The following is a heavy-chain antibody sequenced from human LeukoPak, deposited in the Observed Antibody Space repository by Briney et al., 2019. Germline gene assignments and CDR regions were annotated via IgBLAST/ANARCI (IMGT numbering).Heavy chain of an antibody. CDR3: AKDNIVVVTAPQYFQH. D-gene: IGHD2-21*02. Sequence: PGGSLRLSCAASGFTFSSYAMSWVRQAPGKGLEWVSAISGSGGSTYYADSVKGRFTISRDNSKNTLYLQMNSLRAEDTAVYYCAKDNIVVVTAPQYFQHWGQGTLVTVSS. CDR1: GFTFSSYA. CDR2: ISGSGGST. V-gene: IGHV3-23*01. J-gene: IGHJ1*01.